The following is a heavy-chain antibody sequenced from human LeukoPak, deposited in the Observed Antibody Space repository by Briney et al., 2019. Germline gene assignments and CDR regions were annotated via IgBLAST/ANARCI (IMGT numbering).Heavy chain of an antibody. D-gene: IGHD5-24*01. J-gene: IGHJ6*04. CDR2: ISYDGSNK. CDR1: GLTFSSYA. Sequence: PGGSLRLSCAASGLTFSSYAMHWVRQAPGKGLEWVAVISYDGSNKYYADSVKGRFTISRDNSKNTLYLQMNSLRAEDTAVYYCAREGQMFRRWLQSGSGGYYGMDVWGKGTTVTVSS. V-gene: IGHV3-30-3*01. CDR3: AREGQMFRRWLQSGSGGYYGMDV.